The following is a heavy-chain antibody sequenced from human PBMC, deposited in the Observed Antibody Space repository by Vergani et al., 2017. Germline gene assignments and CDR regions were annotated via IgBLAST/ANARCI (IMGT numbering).Heavy chain of an antibody. Sequence: QVQLQESGPGLVKPSETLSLTCAVSGYSISSGYYWGWIRQPPGKGLEWIGYIYNSGSTNYNPSLKSRVTISVDTSKKQFSLKLSSVTAADTAVYYCAKEGGGYCSGGTCYPEYWGQGTLVIVSS. D-gene: IGHD2-15*01. CDR2: IYNSGST. J-gene: IGHJ4*02. CDR1: GYSISSGYY. V-gene: IGHV4-38-2*01. CDR3: AKEGGGYCSGGTCYPEY.